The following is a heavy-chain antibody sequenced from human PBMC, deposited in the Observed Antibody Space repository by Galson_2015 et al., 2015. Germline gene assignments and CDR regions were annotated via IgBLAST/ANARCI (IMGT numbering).Heavy chain of an antibody. Sequence: LSLTCTVSGDSISSRSYYWGWIRQPPGKGLEWIGSIYYSANTFNNPSLKSRVTISVDTSKHQVTLELSSVTAADTAVYYCARHTYDILTGYPLYYFDCWGQGTLVTVSS. CDR3: ARHTYDILTGYPLYYFDC. J-gene: IGHJ4*02. D-gene: IGHD3-9*01. V-gene: IGHV4-39*01. CDR1: GDSISSRSYY. CDR2: IYYSANT.